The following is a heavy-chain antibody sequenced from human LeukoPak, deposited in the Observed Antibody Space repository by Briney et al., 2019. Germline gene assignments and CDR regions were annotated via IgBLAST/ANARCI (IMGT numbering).Heavy chain of an antibody. CDR3: ARGRPPGFLEWPRGYGMDV. D-gene: IGHD3-3*01. CDR2: IIPIFGTA. Sequence: SAVNVSCQASGGTFSRYAISWLRQAPGPGLDWMGGIIPIFGTANYAQKFQGRVTITADESTSTAYMELSSLRSEDTAVYYCARGRPPGFLEWPRGYGMDVWGQGTTVTVSS. CDR1: GGTFSRYA. V-gene: IGHV1-69*13. J-gene: IGHJ6*02.